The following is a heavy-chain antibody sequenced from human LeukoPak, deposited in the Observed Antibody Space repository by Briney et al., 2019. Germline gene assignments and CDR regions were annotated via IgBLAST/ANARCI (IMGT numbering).Heavy chain of an antibody. CDR1: GFTFSSYE. J-gene: IGHJ4*02. CDR3: AARILYYYGSGSYSGVDY. Sequence: GGSLRLSCAASGFTFSSYEMNWVRQAPGKGLEWVSYISSSGSTIYYADSVKGRFTISRDNAKNSLYLQMNNLRAEDTAVYYCAARILYYYGSGSYSGVDYWGQGTLVTVSS. V-gene: IGHV3-48*03. D-gene: IGHD3-10*01. CDR2: ISSSGSTI.